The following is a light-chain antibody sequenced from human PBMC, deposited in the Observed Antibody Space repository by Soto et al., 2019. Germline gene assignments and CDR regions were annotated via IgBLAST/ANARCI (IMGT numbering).Light chain of an antibody. CDR2: GAS. Sequence: EIVMTQSPATLSVSPGERATLSCRASQSVSSKLDWYQQKPGQAPRLLIYGASTRATGIPARFSGSGSGTEFTLTISSLQSEDFAVYYCQQYNTWPPLITFGQGTRLEI. V-gene: IGKV3-15*01. CDR1: QSVSSK. CDR3: QQYNTWPPLIT. J-gene: IGKJ5*01.